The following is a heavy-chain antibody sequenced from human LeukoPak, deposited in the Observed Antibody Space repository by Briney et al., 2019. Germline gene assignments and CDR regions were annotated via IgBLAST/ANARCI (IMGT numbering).Heavy chain of an antibody. J-gene: IGHJ4*02. CDR1: GGSISSGSYY. CDR3: AGAPRLAVAGTHFDY. V-gene: IGHV4-61*02. D-gene: IGHD6-19*01. Sequence: SETLSLTCTVSGGSISSGSYYWSWIRQPAGKGLEWIGRIYTSGSTNYNPSLKSRVTISVDTSKNQFSLKLGPVTAADTAVYYCAGAPRLAVAGTHFDYWGQGTLVTVSS. CDR2: IYTSGST.